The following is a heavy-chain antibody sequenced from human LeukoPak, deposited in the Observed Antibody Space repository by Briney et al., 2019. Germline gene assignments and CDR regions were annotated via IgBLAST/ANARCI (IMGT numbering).Heavy chain of an antibody. CDR2: VDPEDGET. V-gene: IGHV1-69-2*01. CDR3: ASVLPPPERAFQH. D-gene: IGHD1-14*01. J-gene: IGHJ1*01. CDR1: GYTFTDYY. Sequence: GASVKVSCKASGYTFTDYYMHWVQQAPGKGLEWMGRVDPEDGETIYAEKLQGRVTMTTDTSTSTAYMELRSLRFDDTAVYYCASVLPPPERAFQHWGQGTLVTVSS.